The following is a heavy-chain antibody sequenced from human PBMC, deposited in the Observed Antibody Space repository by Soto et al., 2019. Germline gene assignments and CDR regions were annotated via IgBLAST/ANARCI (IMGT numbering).Heavy chain of an antibody. CDR3: ARKGGWRDAFDI. CDR2: IKQDGSEK. D-gene: IGHD6-19*01. J-gene: IGHJ3*02. V-gene: IGHV3-7*01. Sequence: EVQLVESGGGLVQPGGSLRVSCAASGFTFSSYWMSWVRQAPGKGLEWVANIKQDGSEKYYVDSVKGRFTISRDKAKNSLYLQMNSLRVEDTAVYYCARKGGWRDAFDIWGQGTMVTVSS. CDR1: GFTFSSYW.